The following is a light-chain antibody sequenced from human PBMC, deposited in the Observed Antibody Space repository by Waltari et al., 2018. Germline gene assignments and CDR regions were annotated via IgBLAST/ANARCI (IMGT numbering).Light chain of an antibody. CDR2: AAS. Sequence: DIQMTQSPSSPSASVGDNVTIPCRASQSISSYLNWYQQKPGKAPKLLIYAASSLQSGVPSRFSGSGSGTDFTLTISSLQPEDFATYYCQQSYSTPMYTFGQGTKLEIK. CDR3: QQSYSTPMYT. CDR1: QSISSY. J-gene: IGKJ2*01. V-gene: IGKV1-39*01.